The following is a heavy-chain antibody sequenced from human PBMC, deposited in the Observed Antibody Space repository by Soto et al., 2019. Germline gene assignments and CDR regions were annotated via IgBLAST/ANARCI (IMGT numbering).Heavy chain of an antibody. CDR2: IIPIFGTA. CDR3: ARESRSSSWLDYYYYGMDV. V-gene: IGHV1-69*06. CDR1: GGTFSSYA. J-gene: IGHJ6*02. D-gene: IGHD6-13*01. Sequence: GASVKVSCKASGGTFSSYAISWVRQAPGQGLEWMGGIIPIFGTANYAQKFQGRVTITADKFTSTAYMELSSLRSEDTAVYYCARESRSSSWLDYYYYGMDVWGQGTTVTVSS.